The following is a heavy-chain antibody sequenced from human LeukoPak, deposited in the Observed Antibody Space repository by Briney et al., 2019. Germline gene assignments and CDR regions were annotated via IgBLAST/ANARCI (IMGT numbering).Heavy chain of an antibody. V-gene: IGHV3-7*01. CDR1: GFTFSNYW. Sequence: QAGGSLRLSCAASGFTFSNYWVNWVRQAPGKGLEWLANIKQDGSQSHYVDSVKGRFTISRDNAKNSLYLQMNTLRAEDTAVYYCARDYSASGSFDYRGQGTLVTVSS. J-gene: IGHJ4*02. CDR2: IKQDGSQS. CDR3: ARDYSASGSFDY. D-gene: IGHD3-10*01.